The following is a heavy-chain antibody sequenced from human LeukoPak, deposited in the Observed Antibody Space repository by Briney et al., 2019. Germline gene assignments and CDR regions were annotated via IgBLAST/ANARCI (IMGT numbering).Heavy chain of an antibody. CDR3: AREGIVVVPAARHDAFDI. D-gene: IGHD2-2*01. V-gene: IGHV1-18*01. Sequence: ASVKVSCKASGYTFTSYGISWVRQAPGQGLEWMGWISAYNGNTNYAQKLQGRVTMTTDTSTSTAYMELRSLRSDDTAVYYCAREGIVVVPAARHDAFDIWGQGTMVTASS. CDR2: ISAYNGNT. J-gene: IGHJ3*02. CDR1: GYTFTSYG.